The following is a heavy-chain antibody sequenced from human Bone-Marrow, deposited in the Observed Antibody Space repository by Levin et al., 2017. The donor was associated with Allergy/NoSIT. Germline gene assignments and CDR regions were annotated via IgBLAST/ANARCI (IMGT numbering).Heavy chain of an antibody. CDR3: ARGWFGELLSH. J-gene: IGHJ4*02. D-gene: IGHD3-10*01. CDR2: IYSGGST. V-gene: IGHV3-53*01. Sequence: GGSLRLSCAASGFTVSSNYMSWVRQAPGKGPVWVSVIYSGGSTYYADSVKGRFTISRDNSKNTLYPQMNSLRAEDTAVYYCARGWFGELLSHWGQGTLVTVSS. CDR1: GFTVSSNY.